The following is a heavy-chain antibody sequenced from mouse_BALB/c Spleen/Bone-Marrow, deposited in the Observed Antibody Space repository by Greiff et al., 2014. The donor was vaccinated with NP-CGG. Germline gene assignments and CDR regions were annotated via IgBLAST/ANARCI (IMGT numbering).Heavy chain of an antibody. CDR3: ANWGYYAMDY. CDR2: LDPETGGT. CDR1: GYTFTDYE. V-gene: IGHV1-15*01. D-gene: IGHD4-1*01. J-gene: IGHJ4*01. Sequence: QVQLQQSGAELVRPGASVSLSCKASGYTFTDYEMRWVKQTPVHGLEWIGTLDPETGGTAYNQKFKDMATLTADKSSTTAYMELRSLTSEDSAVYYCANWGYYAMDYWGQGISVTVSS.